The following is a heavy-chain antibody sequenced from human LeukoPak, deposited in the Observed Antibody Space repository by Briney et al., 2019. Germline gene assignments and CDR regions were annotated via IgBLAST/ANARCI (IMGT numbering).Heavy chain of an antibody. CDR3: ARGHSRTGGWYNYYGMDV. V-gene: IGHV4-34*01. CDR1: GGSFSGYY. J-gene: IGHJ6*02. CDR2: INHSGST. Sequence: PSETLSLTCAVYGGSFSGYYWSWIRQPPGKGLEWIGEINHSGSTNYNPSLKSRVTISVDTSKNQFSLKLSSVTAADTAVYYCARGHSRTGGWYNYYGMDVWGQGTTVTVSS. D-gene: IGHD6-19*01.